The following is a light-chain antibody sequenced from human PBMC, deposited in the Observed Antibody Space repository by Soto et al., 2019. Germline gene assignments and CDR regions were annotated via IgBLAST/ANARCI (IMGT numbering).Light chain of an antibody. V-gene: IGLV1-44*01. Sequence: QSVLTQPPSASGTPGQRVTISCSTSSSNLGDNTVNWYQHVPGTAPKLLIYSYDQRPPGVPDRFSGSRSGTSASLAISGLQSEDEADYYCAAWDATLDGYVFGPGTKVTVL. CDR3: AAWDATLDGYV. CDR1: SSNLGDNT. CDR2: SYD. J-gene: IGLJ1*01.